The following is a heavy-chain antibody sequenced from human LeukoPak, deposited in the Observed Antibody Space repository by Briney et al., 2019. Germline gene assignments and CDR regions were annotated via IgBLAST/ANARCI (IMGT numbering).Heavy chain of an antibody. CDR2: INPNSGGT. CDR3: ARARVRAARPDDY. J-gene: IGHJ4*02. Sequence: ASVKVSCKASGYTFTGYYMHWVRQAPGQGLEWMGWINPNSGGTNYAQKLQGRVTMTRDTSTSTAYMELSRLRSDDTPVYYCARARVRAARPDDYWGQGTLVTVSS. D-gene: IGHD6-6*01. CDR1: GYTFTGYY. V-gene: IGHV1-2*02.